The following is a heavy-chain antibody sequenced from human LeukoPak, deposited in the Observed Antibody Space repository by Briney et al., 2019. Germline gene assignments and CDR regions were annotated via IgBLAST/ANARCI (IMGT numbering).Heavy chain of an antibody. J-gene: IGHJ5*02. CDR1: GGSISSYY. CDR3: ARTSGYLSFWFDP. D-gene: IGHD6-25*01. CDR2: IYDSGST. V-gene: IGHV4-4*08. Sequence: SETLSLTCTVSGGSISSYYWSWIRQPPGKGLEWIAYIYDSGSTNSNPSLKSRVTISVDTSKNQFSLKLSSVTAADTAVYYCARTSGYLSFWFDPWGQGTLVTVSS.